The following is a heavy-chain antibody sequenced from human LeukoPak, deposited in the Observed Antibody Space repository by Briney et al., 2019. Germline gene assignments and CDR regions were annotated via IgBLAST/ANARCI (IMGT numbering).Heavy chain of an antibody. CDR2: ISAYNGNT. J-gene: IGHJ4*02. D-gene: IGHD3-3*01. Sequence: GASVKVSCKASGYTFTSYGISWVLQAPGQGLERMGWISAYNGNTNYAQKLQGRVTMTTDTSTSTAYMELRSLRSDDTAVYYCARGTVWSGYYTWDYWGQGTLVTVSS. CDR1: GYTFTSYG. V-gene: IGHV1-18*01. CDR3: ARGTVWSGYYTWDY.